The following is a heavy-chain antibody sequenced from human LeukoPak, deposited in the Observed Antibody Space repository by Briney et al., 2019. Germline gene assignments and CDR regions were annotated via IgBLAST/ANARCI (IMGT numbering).Heavy chain of an antibody. CDR3: ASEVGYISLGY. CDR1: GFTFSDYT. J-gene: IGHJ4*02. D-gene: IGHD3-16*02. Sequence: GGSLRLSCAASGFTFSDYTMHWVRQPPGKGLEWVSFITYNGSRTYYAASVKGRFTVFRANRKDSLYLQMNSLSTEDPGLKLCASEVGYISLGYLGQGTLVTVSS. CDR2: ITYNGSRT. V-gene: IGHV3-43*01.